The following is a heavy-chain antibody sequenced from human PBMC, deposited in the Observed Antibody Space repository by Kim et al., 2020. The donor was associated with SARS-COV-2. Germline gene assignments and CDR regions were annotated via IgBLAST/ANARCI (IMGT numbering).Heavy chain of an antibody. V-gene: IGHV5-10-1*01. CDR3: ARHVGENADIVVVPAANLAFDI. D-gene: IGHD2-2*01. J-gene: IGHJ3*02. Sequence: GESLKISCKGSGYSFTSYWISWVRQMPGKGLEWMGRIDPSDSYTNYSPSFQGHVTISADKSISTAYLQWSSLKASDTAMYYCARHVGENADIVVVPAANLAFDIWGQGTMVTVSS. CDR2: IDPSDSYT. CDR1: GYSFTSYW.